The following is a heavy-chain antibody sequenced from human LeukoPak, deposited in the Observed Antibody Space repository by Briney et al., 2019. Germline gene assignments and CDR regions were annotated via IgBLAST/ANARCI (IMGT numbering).Heavy chain of an antibody. V-gene: IGHV1-69*05. J-gene: IGHJ5*02. CDR1: GCTFSSYA. D-gene: IGHD3-3*01. CDR2: IIPIFGTA. Sequence: GASVKVSCKASGCTFSSYAISWVRQAPGQGLEWMGGIIPIFGTANYAQKFQGRVTITTDESTSTAYMELSSLRSEDTAVYYCARDGSDYDFWSGSNWFDPWGQGTLVTVSS. CDR3: ARDGSDYDFWSGSNWFDP.